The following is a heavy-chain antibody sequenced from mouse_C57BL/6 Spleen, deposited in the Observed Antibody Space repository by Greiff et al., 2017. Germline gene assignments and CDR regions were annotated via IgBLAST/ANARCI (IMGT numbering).Heavy chain of an antibody. Sequence: EVQRVESGGGLVKPGGSLKLSCAASGFTISDYGMHWVRQAPEKGLEWVAYISSGSSTNYYADTVKGRFTISRANAKNTLFLQMTSLRSEDTAMYYCATSYYSNPHWYFDVWGTGTTVTVSS. CDR1: GFTISDYG. D-gene: IGHD2-5*01. CDR3: ATSYYSNPHWYFDV. CDR2: ISSGSSTN. J-gene: IGHJ1*03. V-gene: IGHV5-17*01.